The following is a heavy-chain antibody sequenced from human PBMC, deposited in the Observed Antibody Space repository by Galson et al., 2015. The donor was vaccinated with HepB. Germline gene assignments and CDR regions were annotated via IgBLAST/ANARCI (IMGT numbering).Heavy chain of an antibody. CDR2: IYYSGST. V-gene: IGHV4-39*07. CDR1: GGSISSSSYY. CDR3: ARVLAGEFKIDY. J-gene: IGHJ4*02. D-gene: IGHD3-10*01. Sequence: TLSLTCTVSGGSISSSSYYRGWIRQPPGKGLEWIGSIYYSGSTLSNPSLKSRVTISGDTSKNQFSLKLSSVTAADTAVYYCARVLAGEFKIDYWGQGTLVTVSS.